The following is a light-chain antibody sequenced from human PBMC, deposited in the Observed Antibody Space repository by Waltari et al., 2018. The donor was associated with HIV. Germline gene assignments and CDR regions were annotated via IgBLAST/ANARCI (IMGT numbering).Light chain of an antibody. Sequence: QSVLTQPPSVSGAPGQRVTISCTKSSSNVEDAYDAHSFQQVPGTAPKLLIYGNGNRPSGVPDRFSGSRSGTSASLAITGLQAEDEADYYCQSYDTSLTDIIFGGGTKLTVL. CDR1: SSNVEDAYD. CDR3: QSYDTSLTDII. V-gene: IGLV1-40*01. J-gene: IGLJ2*01. CDR2: GNG.